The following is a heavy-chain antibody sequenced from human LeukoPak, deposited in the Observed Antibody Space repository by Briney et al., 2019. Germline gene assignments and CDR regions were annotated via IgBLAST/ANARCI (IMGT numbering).Heavy chain of an antibody. CDR1: GGSISSYY. CDR2: IYYSEST. CDR3: ARTRYYYNSRSYGAPYYFDY. Sequence: SETLPLTCTVSGGSISSYYWSWIRQPPGKGLEWIGYIYYSESTNYNPSLKSRVTISVDTSKNQFSLRLTSVTAADTAVYYCARTRYYYNSRSYGAPYYFDYWGQGTLVTVSS. J-gene: IGHJ4*02. D-gene: IGHD3-10*01. V-gene: IGHV4-59*08.